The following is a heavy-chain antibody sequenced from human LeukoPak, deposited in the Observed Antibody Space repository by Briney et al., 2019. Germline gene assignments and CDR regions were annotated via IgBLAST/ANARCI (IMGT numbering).Heavy chain of an antibody. CDR3: ARDGYRDGYN. CDR1: GGTFSSYA. V-gene: IGHV1-69*05. J-gene: IGHJ4*02. CDR2: IIPIFGTA. Sequence: SVKVSCKASGGTFSSYAISWVRQAPGQGLEWMGGIIPIFGTANYAQKFQGRVTNTTDESTSTAYMELSSLRSEDTAVYYCARDGYRDGYNWGQGTLVTVSS. D-gene: IGHD5-24*01.